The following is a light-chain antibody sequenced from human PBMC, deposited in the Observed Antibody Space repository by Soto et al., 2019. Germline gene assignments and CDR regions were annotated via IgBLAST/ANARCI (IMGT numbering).Light chain of an antibody. CDR1: QGISNC. V-gene: IGKV1-27*01. J-gene: IGKJ1*01. CDR2: AAS. Sequence: DIQITQTPSSLSASVGDRVTITCRASQGISNCLAWYQQKPGKVPKLLIYAASTLQSGVPSRFSGSGSGTDFTLTISSLQPEDVATYYCLNYNSAPRTFGQGTKVEIK. CDR3: LNYNSAPRT.